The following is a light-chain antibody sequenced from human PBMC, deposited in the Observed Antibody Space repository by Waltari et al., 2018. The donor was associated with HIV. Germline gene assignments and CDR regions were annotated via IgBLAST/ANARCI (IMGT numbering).Light chain of an antibody. CDR1: QSVGSR. V-gene: IGKV1-39*01. Sequence: DIQMTQSTFFLSASVGDRITITCRASQSVGSRLNWKQQKLGTAPKVLIYEASSLQSGVPSRFSGGGSGTYFTLTISGLQPDDFATYYCQQSSRIPLTFGPGTKVD. J-gene: IGKJ3*01. CDR2: EAS. CDR3: QQSSRIPLT.